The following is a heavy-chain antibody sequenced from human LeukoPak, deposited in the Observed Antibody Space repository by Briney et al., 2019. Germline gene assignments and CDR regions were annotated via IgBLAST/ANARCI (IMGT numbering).Heavy chain of an antibody. CDR1: GYSISSGYY. Sequence: SETLSLTCTVSGYSISSGYYWGWIRQPPGKGLEWIGSIHHSGSTYYSPSLKSRVTISVDTSKNQFSLKLSSVTAADTAVYYCARDGSDYYGSGSYNYWGQGTLVTVSS. CDR2: IHHSGST. J-gene: IGHJ4*02. V-gene: IGHV4-38-2*02. D-gene: IGHD3-10*01. CDR3: ARDGSDYYGSGSYNY.